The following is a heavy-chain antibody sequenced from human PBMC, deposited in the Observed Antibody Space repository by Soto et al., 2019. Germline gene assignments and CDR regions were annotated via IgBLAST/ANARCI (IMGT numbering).Heavy chain of an antibody. CDR2: IIPIFGTA. Sequence: QVQLVQSGAEVKKPGSSVKVSCKASGGTFSSYAISWVRQAPGQGLEWMGGIIPIFGTANYAQKFQGRVTITADESTSTAYMELSSLRSEDTAVYYCARARGIRRGWYDYYYYYGMDVWGQGTTVTVSS. CDR1: GGTFSSYA. CDR3: ARARGIRRGWYDYYYYYGMDV. D-gene: IGHD6-19*01. J-gene: IGHJ6*02. V-gene: IGHV1-69*01.